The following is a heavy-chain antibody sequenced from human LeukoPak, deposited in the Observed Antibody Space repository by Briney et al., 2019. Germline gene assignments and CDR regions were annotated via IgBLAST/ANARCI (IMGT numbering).Heavy chain of an antibody. CDR1: GGSISTYY. V-gene: IGHV4-59*01. CDR3: ARGNGVWNY. CDR2: IYYSGST. D-gene: IGHD2-8*01. Sequence: SETLSLTCTVSGGSISTYYGNWIRQAPGKELEWIGYIYYSGSTNYNPSLKSRVTISVDTSKNQFSLKLTSVTAADTAVYYCARGNGVWNYWGQGTLVTVSS. J-gene: IGHJ4*02.